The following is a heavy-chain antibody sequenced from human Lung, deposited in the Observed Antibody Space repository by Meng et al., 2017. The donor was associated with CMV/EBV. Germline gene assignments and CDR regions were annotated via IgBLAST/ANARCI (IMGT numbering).Heavy chain of an antibody. CDR1: GFTFDDYG. CDR2: ISWNSGVI. V-gene: IGHV3-9*01. CDR3: AKDECSGWTKNYYGMDV. J-gene: IGHJ6*02. D-gene: IGHD6-19*01. Sequence: SLKISCAASGFTFDDYGMHWVRQAPGKGLEWVSGISWNSGVIAYADSVKGRFTISRDNAKNSLYLQMNSLRVEDTALYYRAKDECSGWTKNYYGMDVWGQGTXVNVSS.